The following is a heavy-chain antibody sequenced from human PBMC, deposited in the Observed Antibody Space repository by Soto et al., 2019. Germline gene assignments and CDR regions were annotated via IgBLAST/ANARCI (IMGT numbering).Heavy chain of an antibody. CDR1: GYTFPSYV. J-gene: IGHJ4*02. CDR3: ARIPVAGHGYYDY. CDR2: INTYAGNT. Sequence: QVQLVHSAAEMKKPGASVKVSCKASGYTFPSYVINWVRQAPGQGLEWMGYINTYAGNTYYAQKLQGRVTMTTDTSSTTAYMELRSLTSDDTAVYYCARIPVAGHGYYDYWGQGTLVTVSS. V-gene: IGHV1-18*01. D-gene: IGHD6-19*01.